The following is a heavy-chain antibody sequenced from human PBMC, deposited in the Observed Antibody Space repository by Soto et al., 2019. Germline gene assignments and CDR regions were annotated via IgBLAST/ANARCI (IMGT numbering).Heavy chain of an antibody. Sequence: ASVKVSCKASGYTFTSYGISWVRQAPGQGLEWMGWISAYNGNTNYAQKLQGRVTMTTDTSTSTAYMELRNLRSDDTAVYYCARDLSIRSGGNPGYWGQGTLVTVSS. CDR3: ARDLSIRSGGNPGY. CDR2: ISAYNGNT. D-gene: IGHD2-15*01. J-gene: IGHJ4*02. V-gene: IGHV1-18*04. CDR1: GYTFTSYG.